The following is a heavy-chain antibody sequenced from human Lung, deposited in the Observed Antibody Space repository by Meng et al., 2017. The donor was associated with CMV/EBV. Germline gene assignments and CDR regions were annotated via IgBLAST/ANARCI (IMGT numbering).Heavy chain of an antibody. CDR3: VRPRSTYCSMTSCYSAGFDF. CDR2: ISYGGNIK. D-gene: IGHD2-2*02. V-gene: IGHV3-30*03. Sequence: SCEASGFSFSIHGMHWVRQAPGKGLEWVAIISYGGNIKYYADSVKGRFTISRDNSKNTLYLQMSSLRPEDTAVYYCVRPRSTYCSMTSCYSAGFDFWAQG. J-gene: IGHJ4*02. CDR1: GFSFSIHG.